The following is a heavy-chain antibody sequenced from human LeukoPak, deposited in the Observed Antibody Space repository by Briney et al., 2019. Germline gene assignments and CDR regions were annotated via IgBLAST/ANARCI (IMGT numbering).Heavy chain of an antibody. V-gene: IGHV1-69*04. J-gene: IGHJ3*02. Sequence: GASVKVSCKASGGTFSSYAISWVRQAPGQGLEWMGRIIPILGIANYAQKFQGRVTITADKSTSTAYMELSSLRSEDTAVYYCARAPPPAAMGAFDIWGQGTMVTVSS. CDR3: ARAPPPAAMGAFDI. CDR1: GGTFSSYA. CDR2: IIPILGIA. D-gene: IGHD2-2*01.